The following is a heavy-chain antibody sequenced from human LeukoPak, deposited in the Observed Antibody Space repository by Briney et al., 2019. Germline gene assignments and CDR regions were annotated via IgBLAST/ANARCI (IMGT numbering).Heavy chain of an antibody. J-gene: IGHJ3*02. Sequence: GGSLRLSCAASGFTFSSYAMHWVRQAPGKGLEWVAVISYDGSNKYYADSVKGRFTISRDNSKNTLYLQMNSLRAEDTAVYYCARPTMTALGAFDIWGQGTMVTVSS. CDR1: GFTFSSYA. D-gene: IGHD4-17*01. V-gene: IGHV3-30*04. CDR2: ISYDGSNK. CDR3: ARPTMTALGAFDI.